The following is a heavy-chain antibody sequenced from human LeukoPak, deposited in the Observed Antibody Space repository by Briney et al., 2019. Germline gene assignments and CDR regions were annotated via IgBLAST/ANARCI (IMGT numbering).Heavy chain of an antibody. D-gene: IGHD4-17*01. CDR1: GGSISSGSYY. Sequence: PSETLSLTCTVSGGSISSGSYYWSWIRQPAGKGLEWMGRIYTSGSTNYNPSLKSRVTISVDTSKNQFSLKLSSVTAADTAVYYCARADKRDYGDYEADGMDVWGQGTTVTVSS. CDR2: IYTSGST. CDR3: ARADKRDYGDYEADGMDV. J-gene: IGHJ6*02. V-gene: IGHV4-61*02.